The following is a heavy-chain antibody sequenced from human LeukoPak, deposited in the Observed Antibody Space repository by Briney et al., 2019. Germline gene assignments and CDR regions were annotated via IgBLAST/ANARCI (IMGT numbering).Heavy chain of an antibody. CDR1: GDSISSGDYY. CDR2: ISSSGST. V-gene: IGHV4-61*02. Sequence: SETLSLTCTVSGDSISSGDYYWSWIRQPAGKGLEWIGRISSSGSTNYNPSLKSRITISVDTSKNQFSLKLSSVTAADTAVYFCARGPYSYDSSGAFDIWGQGTMVTVSS. J-gene: IGHJ3*02. CDR3: ARGPYSYDSSGAFDI. D-gene: IGHD3-22*01.